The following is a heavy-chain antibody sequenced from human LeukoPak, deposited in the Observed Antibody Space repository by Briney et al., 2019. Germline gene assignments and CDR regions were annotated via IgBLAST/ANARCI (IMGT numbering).Heavy chain of an antibody. V-gene: IGHV3-9*03. D-gene: IGHD2-15*01. CDR1: GFIFDDYA. Sequence: GGSLRLSCAASGFIFDDYAMHWVRQAPGKGLEWVSGISWNSGSIAYADSVKGRFTISRDDAKNSLYLQMNSLRAEDMALYYCAKDVSLGYCSGGSCSAHFDYWGQGTLVTVSS. CDR3: AKDVSLGYCSGGSCSAHFDY. J-gene: IGHJ4*02. CDR2: ISWNSGSI.